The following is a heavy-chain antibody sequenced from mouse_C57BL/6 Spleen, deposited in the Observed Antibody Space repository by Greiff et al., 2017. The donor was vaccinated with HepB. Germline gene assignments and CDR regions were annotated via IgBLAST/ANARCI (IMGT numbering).Heavy chain of an antibody. Sequence: QVQLKESGAELAKPGASVKLSCKASGYTFTSYCMHWVKQRPGQGLDWIGYINPSSGYTQYDQKFKDKATLTADKSCSTAYMQLSSLTYEDSTVDDCAGYYGSRLYWAIDYWGQGTSVTVSS. CDR1: GYTFTSYC. V-gene: IGHV1-7*01. CDR3: AGYYGSRLYWAIDY. D-gene: IGHD1-1*01. CDR2: INPSSGYT. J-gene: IGHJ4*01.